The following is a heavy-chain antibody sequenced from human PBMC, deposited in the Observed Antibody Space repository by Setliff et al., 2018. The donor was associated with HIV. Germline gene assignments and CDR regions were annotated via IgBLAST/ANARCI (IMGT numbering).Heavy chain of an antibody. CDR1: GFTFSSYS. V-gene: IGHV3-21*01. D-gene: IGHD2-15*01. CDR3: ARDLRCSGGSCYSDAFDI. J-gene: IGHJ3*02. Sequence: GGSLRLSCAASGFTFSSYSMNWVRQAPGKGLEWVSSISSSSSYIYYADSVKGRFTISRDNAKNSLYLQMNSLRAEDTAVYYCARDLRCSGGSCYSDAFDIWGQGTMVTVSS. CDR2: ISSSSSYI.